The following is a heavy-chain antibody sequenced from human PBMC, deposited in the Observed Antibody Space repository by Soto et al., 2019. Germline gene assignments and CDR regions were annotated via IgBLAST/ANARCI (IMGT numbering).Heavy chain of an antibody. CDR1: GDAVSSGSYY. D-gene: IGHD5-12*01. V-gene: IGHV4-61*01. J-gene: IGHJ4*02. CDR2: IYYSGST. CDR3: ARGSRGYSYSYDY. Sequence: QVQLQESGPGLVKPSETLSLTCTDSGDAVSSGSYYWNWIRQPPGKGLEWIGYIYYSGSTNYNPSLKSRVAISGDTSKNQFSLKLSSVTAADTAVYYCARGSRGYSYSYDYWGQGTLVTVSS.